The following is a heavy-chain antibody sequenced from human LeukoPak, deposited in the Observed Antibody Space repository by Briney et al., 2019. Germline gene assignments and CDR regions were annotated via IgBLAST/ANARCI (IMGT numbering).Heavy chain of an antibody. J-gene: IGHJ4*02. V-gene: IGHV4-39*07. CDR3: ARLGRGGWYELIYYFDY. CDR2: IYYSGNT. CDR1: GGSISFSTYY. D-gene: IGHD6-19*01. Sequence: SETLSLTCTVSGGSISFSTYYWGWIRQPPGKGLDWIGSIYYSGNTYYNPSLKSRVTISVDTSKNQFSLKLSSVTVADTAVYYCARLGRGGWYELIYYFDYWGQGTLVTVSS.